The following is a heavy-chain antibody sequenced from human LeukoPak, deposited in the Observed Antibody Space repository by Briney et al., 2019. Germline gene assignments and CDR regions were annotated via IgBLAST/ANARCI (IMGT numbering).Heavy chain of an antibody. CDR3: ASIKDMDV. V-gene: IGHV3-66*01. CDR1: GFTVSSNY. J-gene: IGHJ6*03. CDR2: IYSGGST. Sequence: PGGSLRLSCAASGFTVSSNYMSWVRQAPGKGLEWVSVIYSGGSTYYADSVKGRFTISRGNSKNTLYLQMNSLRAEDTAVYYCASIKDMDVWGKGTTVTISS.